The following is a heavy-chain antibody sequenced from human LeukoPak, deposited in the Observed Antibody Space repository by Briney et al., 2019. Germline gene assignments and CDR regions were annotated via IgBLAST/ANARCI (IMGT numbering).Heavy chain of an antibody. CDR2: ISSSSTYI. Sequence: GGSLRLSCAASGFTFSKYNMNWVRQAPGKGLEWVSSISSSSTYIYYADSVKGRFTISRDNAKNSLYLQISSLRAEDTAVYYCANYIAAIWGGQGTLVTVSS. J-gene: IGHJ4*02. V-gene: IGHV3-21*04. CDR1: GFTFSKYN. CDR3: ANYIAAIW. D-gene: IGHD6-13*01.